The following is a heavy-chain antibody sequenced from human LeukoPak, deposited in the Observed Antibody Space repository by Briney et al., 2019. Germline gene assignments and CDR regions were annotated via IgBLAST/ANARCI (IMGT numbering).Heavy chain of an antibody. CDR3: AXFVVPADYFDY. CDR1: GFTSSDYY. Sequence: GGSLRLSCAASGFTSSDYYMSWIRQAPGKGLEWVSYISSSGSTIYYADSVKGRFTISRDNAKNSLYLQMNSLRAEDTAVYYCAXFVVPADYFDYWGQGTLVTVSS. V-gene: IGHV3-11*01. J-gene: IGHJ4*02. D-gene: IGHD2-21*01. CDR2: ISSSGSTI.